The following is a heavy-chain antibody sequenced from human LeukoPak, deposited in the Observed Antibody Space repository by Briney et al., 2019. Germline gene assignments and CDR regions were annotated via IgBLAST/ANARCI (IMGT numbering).Heavy chain of an antibody. V-gene: IGHV4-30-4*08. CDR3: ARHTAEKYNWFDR. D-gene: IGHD5-24*01. Sequence: SQTLSLTCSVSGDSISSRDYYWSWIRQPPGKGLEWIGYIYYSGSTSYNPSLKSRVTISVDTSKNQFSLKLSSVTAADTAVYYCARHTAEKYNWFDRWGQGTLVTVSS. CDR1: GDSISSRDYY. CDR2: IYYSGST. J-gene: IGHJ5*02.